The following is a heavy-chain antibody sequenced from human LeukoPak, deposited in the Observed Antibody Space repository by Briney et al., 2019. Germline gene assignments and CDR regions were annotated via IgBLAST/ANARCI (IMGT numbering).Heavy chain of an antibody. CDR3: AKKDYYDSSGYPRNFDY. Sequence: GGSLRLSCAASGFTFSSYGMHWVRQAPGKGLEWVSAISGSGGSTYYADSVKGRFTISRDNSKNTLYLQMNSLRAEDTAVYYCAKKDYYDSSGYPRNFDYWGQGTLVTVSS. J-gene: IGHJ4*02. V-gene: IGHV3-23*01. D-gene: IGHD3-22*01. CDR1: GFTFSSYG. CDR2: ISGSGGST.